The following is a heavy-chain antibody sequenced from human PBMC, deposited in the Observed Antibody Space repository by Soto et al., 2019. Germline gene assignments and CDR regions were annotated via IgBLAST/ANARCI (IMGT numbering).Heavy chain of an antibody. CDR2: LSFDGITK. Sequence: QVQLVESGGGVVQPGRSLRLSCAASGFSFSSYGMHWVRQAPGKGLEWVAGLSFDGITKHYADSVKGQFTISRYNSKNTMYLHMNSLRPEDTAIYYCAKDGAWVLLPAVGMDVWGQGTTVTVSS. V-gene: IGHV3-30*18. CDR3: AKDGAWVLLPAVGMDV. J-gene: IGHJ6*01. CDR1: GFSFSSYG. D-gene: IGHD3-10*01.